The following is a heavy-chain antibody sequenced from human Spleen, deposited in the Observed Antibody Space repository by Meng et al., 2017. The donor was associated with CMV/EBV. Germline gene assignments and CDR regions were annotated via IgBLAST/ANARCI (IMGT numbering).Heavy chain of an antibody. CDR2: LYTSGST. CDR1: GGSISSYY. Sequence: GAGPGLVNLSATLSLTCTVSGGSISSYYWSWTRQPAGKGLEWIGRLYTSGSTNYNPSLKSRVTMSVDTSKNQFSLKLSSVTAADTAVYYCARDLQFNWFDPWGQGTLVTVSS. V-gene: IGHV4-4*07. D-gene: IGHD4-11*01. CDR3: ARDLQFNWFDP. J-gene: IGHJ5*02.